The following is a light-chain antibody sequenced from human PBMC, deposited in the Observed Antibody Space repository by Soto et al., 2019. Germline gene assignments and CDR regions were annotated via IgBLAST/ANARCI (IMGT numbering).Light chain of an antibody. V-gene: IGKV1-6*01. Sequence: AIQVTQSPSSLSASVGDRVTITCRASQAIRTDLGWYQQKPGKAPKLLIFAASNLHSGVQSRFSGSGSGTDFTLTINNLQAEDFATYYCLQEYNYPRTFGQGTKVEL. CDR2: AAS. CDR3: LQEYNYPRT. J-gene: IGKJ1*01. CDR1: QAIRTD.